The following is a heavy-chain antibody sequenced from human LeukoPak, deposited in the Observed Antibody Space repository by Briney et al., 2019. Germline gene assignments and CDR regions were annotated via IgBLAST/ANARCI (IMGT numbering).Heavy chain of an antibody. V-gene: IGHV3-48*02. D-gene: IGHD6-6*01. CDR1: GFTFSSYS. CDR2: ISSSSSTI. Sequence: GGSLRLSCAASGFTFSSYSMNWVRQAPGKGLGWVSYISSSSSTIYYADSVKGRFTISRDNAKNSLYLQMNSLRDEDTAVYYCAREVRAARPNWFDPWGQGTLVTVSS. J-gene: IGHJ5*02. CDR3: AREVRAARPNWFDP.